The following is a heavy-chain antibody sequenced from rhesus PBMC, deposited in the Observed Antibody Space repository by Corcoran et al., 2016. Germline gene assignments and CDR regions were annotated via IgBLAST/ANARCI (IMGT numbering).Heavy chain of an antibody. J-gene: IGHJ4*01. D-gene: IGHD4-4*01. CDR3: ARDHFLVATGIDY. V-gene: IGHV4S10*01. Sequence: QVQLQESGPGVVKPSETLSLTCAVSGGSISDSYRWSWIRQPPGKVLEWIGYIYGSSTSTNYNPSLNSRVTISEDTSMTQFSLKLSSVTAANTAVYYCARDHFLVATGIDYWGQRVLITVSS. CDR1: GGSISDSYR. CDR2: IYGSSTST.